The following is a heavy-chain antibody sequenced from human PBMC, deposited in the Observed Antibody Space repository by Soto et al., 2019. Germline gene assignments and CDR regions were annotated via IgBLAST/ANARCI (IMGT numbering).Heavy chain of an antibody. CDR2: IIPIFGTA. V-gene: IGHV1-69*06. J-gene: IGHJ4*02. Sequence: QVQLVQSGAEVKKPGSSVKVSRKASGGTFSSYAISWVRQAPGQGLEWMGGIIPIFGTANYAQKFQGRVTITADKSTSTAYMELSSLRSEDTAVYYCARRRRGRAGYEYYFDYWGQGTLVTVSS. CDR3: ARRRRGRAGYEYYFDY. CDR1: GGTFSSYA. D-gene: IGHD3-9*01.